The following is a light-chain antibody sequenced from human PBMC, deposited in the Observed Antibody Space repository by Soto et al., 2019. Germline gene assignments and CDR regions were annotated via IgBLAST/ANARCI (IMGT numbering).Light chain of an antibody. V-gene: IGLV2-14*01. CDR2: EVT. Sequence: QSALTQPASVSGSPGQSXXISCTGTSSDVXAXXFVSWYQHHPGRAPKLIIYEVTIRPSGVSNRFSGSKSGNTASLTISGLQAEDEADYYCSSYTTSAPYVFGSGTKLTVL. CDR1: SSDVXAXXF. CDR3: SSYTTSAPYV. J-gene: IGLJ1*01.